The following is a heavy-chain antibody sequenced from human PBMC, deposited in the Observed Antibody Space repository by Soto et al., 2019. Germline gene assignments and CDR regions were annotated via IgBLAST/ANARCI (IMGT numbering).Heavy chain of an antibody. CDR1: GFTFSSYG. J-gene: IGHJ4*02. Sequence: QVQLVESGGGEVQPGRSLRLSCVASGFTFSSYGMHWVRQAPGKGLEWVAIISYDGSNTYYADSVKGRFTISRDNSKNTLYLQMNSLRAEDTSVYYWAKEGRLSGSYNICSSYYFDYWGQGIRVTVSS. CDR3: AKEGRLSGSYNICSSYYFDY. CDR2: ISYDGSNT. V-gene: IGHV3-30*18. D-gene: IGHD1-26*01.